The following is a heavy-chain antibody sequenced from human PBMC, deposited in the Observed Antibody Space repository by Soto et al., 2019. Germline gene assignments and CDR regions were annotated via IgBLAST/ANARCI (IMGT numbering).Heavy chain of an antibody. J-gene: IGHJ4*02. CDR2: IIPIFGTA. D-gene: IGHD6-13*01. CDR1: GGTFSSYA. CDR3: ARERSGQIAAAFDY. Sequence: SVKVSCKASGGTFSSYAISWVRQAPGQGLEWMGGIIPIFGTANYAQKFQGRVTITADESTSTAYMELSSLRSEDTAVYYCARERSGQIAAAFDYWGQGTLVTVSS. V-gene: IGHV1-69*13.